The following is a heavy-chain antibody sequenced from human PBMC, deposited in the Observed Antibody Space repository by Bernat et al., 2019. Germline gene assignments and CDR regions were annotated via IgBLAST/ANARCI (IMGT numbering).Heavy chain of an antibody. CDR2: IYYSGST. D-gene: IGHD4/OR15-4a*01. J-gene: IGHJ5*02. CDR1: GGSISSSSYY. CDR3: ARHRLSQAMTMPYRFDP. V-gene: IGHV4-39*01. Sequence: QLLLQESGPGLVKPSETLSLTCTVSGGSISSSSYYWGWIRQPPGKGLDWIGTIYYSGSTYYNPSLKSRVTISIDTSKNQFSLRLSSVTAADTAVYYCARHRLSQAMTMPYRFDPWGQGNLVTVSS.